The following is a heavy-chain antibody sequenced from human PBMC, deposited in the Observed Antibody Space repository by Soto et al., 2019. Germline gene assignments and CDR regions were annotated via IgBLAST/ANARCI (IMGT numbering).Heavy chain of an antibody. D-gene: IGHD3-10*01. Sequence: PGGSLSLSCAASGFTVSSNYMSWVRQAPGKGLEWVSVIYSGGSTYYADSVKGRFTISRDNSKNTLYLQMNSLRAEDTAVYYCAKDYGGFDYWGQGTLVTVSS. CDR2: IYSGGST. CDR1: GFTVSSNY. CDR3: AKDYGGFDY. J-gene: IGHJ4*02. V-gene: IGHV3-66*01.